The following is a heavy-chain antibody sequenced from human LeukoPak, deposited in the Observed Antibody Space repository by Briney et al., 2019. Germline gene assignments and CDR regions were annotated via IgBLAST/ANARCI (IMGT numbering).Heavy chain of an antibody. V-gene: IGHV3-33*06. CDR1: GFTFSSYG. Sequence: HPGGSLRLSCAASGFTFSSYGMHWVRQAPGKGLEWVAVIWYDGSNKYYADSVKGRFTISRDNSKNTLYLQMNSLRAEDTAVYYCAKDSDYDFWSGFSQSDAFDIWGQGTMVTVSS. D-gene: IGHD3-3*01. CDR2: IWYDGSNK. J-gene: IGHJ3*02. CDR3: AKDSDYDFWSGFSQSDAFDI.